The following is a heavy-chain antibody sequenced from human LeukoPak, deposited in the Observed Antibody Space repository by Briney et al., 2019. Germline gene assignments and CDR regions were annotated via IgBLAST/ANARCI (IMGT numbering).Heavy chain of an antibody. CDR2: IYWNDDK. CDR3: AHRPEDYCINGVCYYNWFDP. D-gene: IGHD2-8*01. Sequence: ESGPTLVKPTQTLTLTCTFSGFSLSTSGVGVGWIRQPPGKALEWLALIYWNDDKRYSPSLKSRLTINKDTSKNQVVLTMTNMDPVDTATYYCAHRPEDYCINGVCYYNWFDPWGQGTLVTVSS. J-gene: IGHJ5*02. V-gene: IGHV2-5*01. CDR1: GFSLSTSGVG.